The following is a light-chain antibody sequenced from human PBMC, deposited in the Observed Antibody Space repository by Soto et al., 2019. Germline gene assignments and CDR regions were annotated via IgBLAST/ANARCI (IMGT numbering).Light chain of an antibody. Sequence: DIQMTQSPSTLSASVGDRVTITCRASQIISSGLAWYQQKPGKAPKLLIYDVSSLESGVPSRFSGSGSGTEFTLTISSLQPDDFATYYCQQYNTFWTFGQGTKVDIK. J-gene: IGKJ1*01. V-gene: IGKV1-5*01. CDR3: QQYNTFWT. CDR2: DVS. CDR1: QIISSG.